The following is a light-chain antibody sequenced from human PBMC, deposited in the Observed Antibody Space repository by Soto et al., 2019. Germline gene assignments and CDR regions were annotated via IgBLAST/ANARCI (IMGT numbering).Light chain of an antibody. CDR1: QSVSSN. J-gene: IGKJ4*01. Sequence: EIVMTQSPATLSVSPGERATLSCRASQSVSSNLAWYQQKPGQAPRLIIYGASTRATGIPARFSGSGSGTEFTLTISSLQSEDFAVYYCQQYNNWPPERLTFGGGTKVEIK. CDR2: GAS. CDR3: QQYNNWPPERLT. V-gene: IGKV3-15*01.